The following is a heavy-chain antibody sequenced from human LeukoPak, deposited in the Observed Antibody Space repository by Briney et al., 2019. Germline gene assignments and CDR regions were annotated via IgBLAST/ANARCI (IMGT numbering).Heavy chain of an antibody. CDR3: ARDVEAVRHGYYMDV. Sequence: ASVKVSCKASGGTFSSYAISWVRQAPGQGLEWMGGIIPLFTTATYAQKFQDRVTITTDESTSTAYMELSSLRSEDTAVYYCARDVEAVRHGYYMDVWGKGTTVTVSS. CDR1: GGTFSSYA. D-gene: IGHD6-6*01. J-gene: IGHJ6*03. CDR2: IIPLFTTA. V-gene: IGHV1-69*05.